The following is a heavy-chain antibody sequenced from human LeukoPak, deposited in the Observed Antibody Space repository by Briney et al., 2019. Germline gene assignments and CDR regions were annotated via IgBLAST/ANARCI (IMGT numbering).Heavy chain of an antibody. D-gene: IGHD3-10*01. CDR2: ISGSGSTM. CDR3: AREKMVRGVITHYYYYYMDV. V-gene: IGHV3-11*01. J-gene: IGHJ6*03. Sequence: PGGSLRLSCAASGFTFREYYMTWIRQAPGKGLEWVSYISGSGSTMYYADSVKGRFTISRDNAENSLYLQMSSLRSEDTAVYYCAREKMVRGVITHYYYYYMDVWGKGTTVTVSS. CDR1: GFTFREYY.